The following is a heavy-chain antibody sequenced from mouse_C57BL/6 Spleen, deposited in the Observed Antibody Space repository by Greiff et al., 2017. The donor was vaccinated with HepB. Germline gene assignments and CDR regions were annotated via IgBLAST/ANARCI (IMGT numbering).Heavy chain of an antibody. CDR3: ARRGKRGYFDY. CDR1: GYTFTSYW. Sequence: VKLQQPGAELVKPGASVKLSCKASGYTFTSYWMQWVKQRPGQGLEWIGEIDPSDSYTNYNQKFKGKATLTVDTSSSTAYMQLSSLTSEDSAVYYCARRGKRGYFDYWGQGTTLTVSS. V-gene: IGHV1-50*01. CDR2: IDPSDSYT. J-gene: IGHJ2*01.